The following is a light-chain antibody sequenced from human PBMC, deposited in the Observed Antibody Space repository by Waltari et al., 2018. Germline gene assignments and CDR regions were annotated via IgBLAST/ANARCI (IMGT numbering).Light chain of an antibody. CDR1: QSISIY. J-gene: IGKJ1*01. Sequence: DIQMTQSPSSLSASVGARVTITCRASQSISIYLNWYQQKPGKAPKLLIYSASSLQSGVPSRFSGSGSGTDFTLTISSLQPEDFATYYCQKSSSTPPWTFGQGTKVEIK. CDR3: QKSSSTPPWT. CDR2: SAS. V-gene: IGKV1-39*01.